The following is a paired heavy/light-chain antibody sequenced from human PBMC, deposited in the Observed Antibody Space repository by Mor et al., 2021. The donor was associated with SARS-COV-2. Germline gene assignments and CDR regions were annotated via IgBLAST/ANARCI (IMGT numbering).Heavy chain of an antibody. V-gene: IGHV1-18*04. D-gene: IGHD6-19*01. CDR1: GYTFTSYG. CDR3: ARARVAAEQWHRAMDAFDI. J-gene: IGHJ3*02. Sequence: QVQLVQSGAEVKKPGASVKVSCKASGYTFTSYGISWVRQAPGQGLEWMGWISAYNGNTNYAQKLQGRVTMTTDTSTSTAYMELRSLRSDDTAVYYCARARVAAEQWHRAMDAFDIWGQGTMVTVSS. CDR2: ISAYNGNT.
Light chain of an antibody. CDR1: SSDVGGYNY. V-gene: IGLV2-11*01. CDR3: CSYAGSYTSWV. CDR2: DVS. J-gene: IGLJ3*02. Sequence: QSALTQPRSVSGSPGQSVTISCTGTSSDVGGYNYVSWYQQHPGKAPKLMIYDVSKRPSGVPDRFSGSKSGNTASLTISGLQAEDEADYYCCSYAGSYTSWVFGGGTKLTVL.